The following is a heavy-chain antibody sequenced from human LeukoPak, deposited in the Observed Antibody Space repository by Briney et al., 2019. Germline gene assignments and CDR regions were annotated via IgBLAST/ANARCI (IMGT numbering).Heavy chain of an antibody. CDR1: GFTFSRYW. CDR3: TRGGARGSGDY. J-gene: IGHJ4*02. V-gene: IGHV3-7*01. D-gene: IGHD3-10*01. CDR2: IKEDGSEK. Sequence: GGSLRLSCAASGFTFSRYWMSWVRQAPGKGLEWVANIKEDGSEKYYVDSVKGRFTISRDNAKNSLYPQVNSLRAEDTAVYYCTRGGARGSGDYWGQGTLVTVSS.